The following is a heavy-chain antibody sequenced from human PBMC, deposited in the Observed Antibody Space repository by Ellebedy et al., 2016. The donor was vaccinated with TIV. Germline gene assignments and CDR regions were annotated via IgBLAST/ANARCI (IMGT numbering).Heavy chain of an antibody. Sequence: AASVKVSCKTSGYTFTSYGISWVRQAPGQGLEWMAWISPFNSNSKYTPSLQDRVTVTTDRSTNTVHMELRSLRSDDTAVYYCARGGLYNYGYSHWGQGTLVTVSS. CDR1: GYTFTSYG. J-gene: IGHJ4*02. CDR3: ARGGLYNYGYSH. CDR2: ISPFNSNS. D-gene: IGHD3-10*01. V-gene: IGHV1-18*04.